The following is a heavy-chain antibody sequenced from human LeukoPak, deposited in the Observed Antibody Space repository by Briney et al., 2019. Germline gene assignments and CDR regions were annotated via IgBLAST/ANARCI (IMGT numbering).Heavy chain of an antibody. CDR2: FDPEDGET. J-gene: IGHJ4*02. Sequence: ASVKVSCKVSGYTLTELSMHWARQAPGKGLEWMGGFDPEDGETIYAQKFQGRVTMTEDTSTDTAYMELSSLRSEDTAVYCCATEVVTYGDSAKYFDYWGQGTLVTVSS. CDR1: GYTLTELS. D-gene: IGHD4-17*01. V-gene: IGHV1-24*01. CDR3: ATEVVTYGDSAKYFDY.